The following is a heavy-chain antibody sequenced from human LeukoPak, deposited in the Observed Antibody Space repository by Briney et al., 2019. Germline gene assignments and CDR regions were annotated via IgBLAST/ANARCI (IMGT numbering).Heavy chain of an antibody. CDR2: IIPIFGTA. D-gene: IGHD1-14*01. Sequence: ASVKVSCKASGGTFSGYAISWVRQAPGQGLEWMGGIIPIFGTANYAQKFQGRVTITADESTSTAYMELSSLRSEDTAVYYCARSEPPDPFDYWGQGTLVTVSS. CDR1: GGTFSGYA. CDR3: ARSEPPDPFDY. J-gene: IGHJ4*02. V-gene: IGHV1-69*13.